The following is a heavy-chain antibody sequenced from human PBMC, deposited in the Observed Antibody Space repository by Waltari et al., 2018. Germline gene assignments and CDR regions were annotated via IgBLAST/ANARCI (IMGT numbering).Heavy chain of an antibody. CDR3: ARVRVPYLFDY. V-gene: IGHV3-21*01. J-gene: IGHJ4*02. CDR2: ISSSSSYI. Sequence: EVQLVESGGGLVKPGGSLRFSWSSFGFTCSSNSWTWVRQAPGKGLEWVSSISSSSSYIYYAYSVKGRFTISRDNAKNSLYLQMNSLRAEDTAVYYCARVRVPYLFDYWGQGTLVTVSS. CDR1: GFTCSSNS.